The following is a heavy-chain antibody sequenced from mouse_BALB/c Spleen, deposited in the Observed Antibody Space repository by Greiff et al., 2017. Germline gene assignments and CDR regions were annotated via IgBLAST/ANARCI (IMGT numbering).Heavy chain of an antibody. D-gene: IGHD2-3*01. CDR2: ISSGSSTI. Sequence: EVMLVESGGGLVQPGGSRKLSCAASGFTFSSFGMHWVRQAPEKGLEWVAYISSGSSTIYYADTVKGRFTISRDNPKNTLFLQMTSLRSEDTAMYYCARWDGYYGGFAYWGQGTLVTVSA. CDR3: ARWDGYYGGFAY. J-gene: IGHJ3*01. V-gene: IGHV5-17*02. CDR1: GFTFSSFG.